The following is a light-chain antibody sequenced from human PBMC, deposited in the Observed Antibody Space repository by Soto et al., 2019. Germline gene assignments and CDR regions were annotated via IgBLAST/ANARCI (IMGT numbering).Light chain of an antibody. CDR2: GAS. V-gene: IGKV3-20*01. J-gene: IGKJ3*01. CDR3: KQYGGSPQT. Sequence: ETVLTQSPGTLSLFPGERATLSCRASQSVRSAYLAWYQQKPGQAPRLLIYGASSRATGIPDRFSGSGSGTDFTLTIRRLEPEDFAVYYGKQYGGSPQTFAPGTKGDTK. CDR1: QSVRSAY.